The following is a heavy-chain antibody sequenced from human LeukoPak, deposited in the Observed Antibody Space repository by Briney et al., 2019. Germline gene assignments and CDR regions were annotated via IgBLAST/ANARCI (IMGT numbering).Heavy chain of an antibody. CDR2: IYYSGST. J-gene: IGHJ4*02. D-gene: IGHD3-22*01. CDR1: GGSISSYY. V-gene: IGHV4-59*01. Sequence: SETLSLTCTVSGGSISSYYWSWIRQPPGKGLEWIGYIYYSGSTNYNPSLKSRVTISVETSKNQFSLKLSSVTAADTAVYYCARATGYMIEDYFDYWGQGTLVTVSS. CDR3: ARATGYMIEDYFDY.